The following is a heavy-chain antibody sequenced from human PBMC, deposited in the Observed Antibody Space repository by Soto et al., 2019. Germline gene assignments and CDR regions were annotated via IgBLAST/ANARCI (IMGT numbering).Heavy chain of an antibody. Sequence: QITLKESGPTLVKPTQTLTLTCTFSGFSFSTSGLGVGWIRRPPGKAPEWLAHIYWDDVKRYSPSPKSRLSITKDTSKDQVVLTMTRMDLVDTGTYYCARRWGSVDVAMTTSWFDPWGEGALVSVSS. D-gene: IGHD4-4*01. V-gene: IGHV2-5*02. CDR2: IYWDDVK. J-gene: IGHJ5*02. CDR1: GFSFSTSGLG. CDR3: ARRWGSVDVAMTTSWFDP.